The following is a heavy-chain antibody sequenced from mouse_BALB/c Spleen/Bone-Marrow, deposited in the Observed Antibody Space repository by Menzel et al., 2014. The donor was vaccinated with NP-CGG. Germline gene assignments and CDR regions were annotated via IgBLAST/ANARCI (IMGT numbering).Heavy chain of an antibody. D-gene: IGHD1-1*01. Sequence: QVQLQQSGPGLVAPSQSLSITCTVSGFSLSSYGVHWVRQPPGKGLEWLGLIWAGGRTHYNSAHMSRLSISRDNSKSQVILKMNSLQTDGTAMYYCAGPYYYGSYDAMDYWGQGTSVTVSS. CDR1: GFSLSSYG. J-gene: IGHJ4*01. V-gene: IGHV2-9*02. CDR3: AGPYYYGSYDAMDY. CDR2: IWAGGRT.